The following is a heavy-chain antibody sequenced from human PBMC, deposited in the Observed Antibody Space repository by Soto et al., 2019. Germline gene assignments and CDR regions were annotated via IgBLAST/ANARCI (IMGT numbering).Heavy chain of an antibody. D-gene: IGHD3-22*01. CDR3: ARLPTYYYDSSGYNSSYGMDA. J-gene: IGHJ6*01. Sequence: GESLKISCKGSGYSFTSYWISWVRQMPGKGLEWMGRIDPSDSYTNYSPSFQGHVTISADKSISTAYLQWSSLKASDTAMYYCARLPTYYYDSSGYNSSYGMDAWGQGTTLTVYS. V-gene: IGHV5-10-1*01. CDR2: IDPSDSYT. CDR1: GYSFTSYW.